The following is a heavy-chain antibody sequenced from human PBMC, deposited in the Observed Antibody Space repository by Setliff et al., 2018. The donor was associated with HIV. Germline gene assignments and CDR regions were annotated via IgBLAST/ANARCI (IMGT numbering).Heavy chain of an antibody. Sequence: PSETLSLTCTVSGGSISSYYWSWIRQPPGKGLEWIGYIDTSGSTNYNPSLKSRVTISVDTSKNQFSLKLSSVTAADTAVYYCATGIAAEGYWGQGTLVTVSS. CDR1: GGSISSYY. V-gene: IGHV4-4*09. CDR3: ATGIAAEGY. CDR2: IDTSGST. J-gene: IGHJ4*02. D-gene: IGHD6-13*01.